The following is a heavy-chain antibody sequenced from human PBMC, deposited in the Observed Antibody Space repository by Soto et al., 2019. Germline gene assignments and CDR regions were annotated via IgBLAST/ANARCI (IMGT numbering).Heavy chain of an antibody. CDR3: ARDKITDLFDY. CDR2: INHSGST. CDR1: GGSFSGYY. Sequence: SETLSLTCAVYGGSFSGYYWTWIRQPPGTGLEWIGEINHSGSTNYNPSLKSRVTISVDTSKNQFSLKLTSVTAADTAVYYCARDKITDLFDYWGQGTLVTVSS. J-gene: IGHJ4*02. V-gene: IGHV4-34*01. D-gene: IGHD3-10*01.